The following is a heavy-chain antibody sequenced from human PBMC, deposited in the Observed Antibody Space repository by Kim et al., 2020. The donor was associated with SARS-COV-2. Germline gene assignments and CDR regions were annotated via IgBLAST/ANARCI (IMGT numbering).Heavy chain of an antibody. CDR3: ARARGGSYYYGMDV. D-gene: IGHD1-26*01. Sequence: ADPGNGPFTISRDNSKDPLYLQMNSLGAEDTAVYYCARARGGSYYYGMDVWGQGTTVTVSS. V-gene: IGHV3-30*01. J-gene: IGHJ6*02.